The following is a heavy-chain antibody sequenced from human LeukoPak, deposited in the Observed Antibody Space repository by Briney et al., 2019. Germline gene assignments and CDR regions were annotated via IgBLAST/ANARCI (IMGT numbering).Heavy chain of an antibody. CDR3: RVVPAAIIYVAGYYMDV. Sequence: QSGGSLRLSCAASGFTFSSYAMSWVRQAPGKGLEWVSAISGSGGSTYYADSVKGRFTISRDDSKNTAYLQMNSLKTEDTAVYYCRVVPAAIIYVAGYYMDVWGKGTTVTVSS. V-gene: IGHV3-23*01. D-gene: IGHD2-2*02. CDR1: GFTFSSYA. J-gene: IGHJ6*03. CDR2: ISGSGGST.